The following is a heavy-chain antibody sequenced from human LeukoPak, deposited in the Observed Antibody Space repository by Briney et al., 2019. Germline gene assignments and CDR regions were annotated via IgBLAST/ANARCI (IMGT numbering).Heavy chain of an antibody. J-gene: IGHJ4*02. CDR3: AKGMSATSGYLELEY. D-gene: IGHD3-22*01. CDR2: ISGSGGNT. Sequence: GGSLRLSCAASGFTFSSYAMSWVRQSPGKGLEWVSSISGSGGNTYSADSVKGRCTIFRDNSKKTLYLQMNSLRAEDTAVYYCAKGMSATSGYLELEYWGQGTLVTVSS. CDR1: GFTFSSYA. V-gene: IGHV3-23*01.